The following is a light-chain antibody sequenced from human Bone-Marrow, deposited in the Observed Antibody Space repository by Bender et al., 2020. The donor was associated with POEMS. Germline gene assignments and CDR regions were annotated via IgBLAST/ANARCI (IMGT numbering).Light chain of an antibody. CDR1: NSDVATYNY. J-gene: IGLJ2*01. CDR3: SSYTGSDTVL. Sequence: QSALTQPPSASGSPGQSVTISCTGTNSDVATYNYVSWYQQHPGKAPKLIIYEVTKRPSGVPDRLSASKSGKTASLTVSGHRAEDEAYYYCSSYTGSDTVLFGGGTKLTVL. CDR2: EVT. V-gene: IGLV2-8*01.